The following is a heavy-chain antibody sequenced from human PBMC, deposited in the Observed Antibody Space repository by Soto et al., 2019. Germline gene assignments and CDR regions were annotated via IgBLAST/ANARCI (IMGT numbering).Heavy chain of an antibody. D-gene: IGHD5-18*01. Sequence: HPGGSLRLSCAASGFTFSSYAMSWVRQAPGKGLEWVSAISGSGGSTYYADSVKGRFTISRDNSKNTLYLQMNSLRAEDTAVYYCGRAYSYGYVGDYFDYWGQGTLVTVSS. CDR2: ISGSGGST. CDR1: GFTFSSYA. V-gene: IGHV3-23*01. J-gene: IGHJ4*02. CDR3: GRAYSYGYVGDYFDY.